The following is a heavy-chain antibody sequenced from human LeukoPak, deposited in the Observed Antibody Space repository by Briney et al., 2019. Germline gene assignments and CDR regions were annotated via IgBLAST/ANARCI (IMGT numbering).Heavy chain of an antibody. J-gene: IGHJ6*03. V-gene: IGHV3-48*03. CDR2: ISTGTYI. D-gene: IGHD2-21*02. Sequence: PGGSLRLSCVASGFTFSRFEMNWVRQAPGKGLEWISHISTGTYIAYTDSVKGRFTISRDNSKNTLYLQMNSLRAEDTAVYYCARVVTALERGYYYYYYMDVWGKGTTVTISS. CDR1: GFTFSRFE. CDR3: ARVVTALERGYYYYYYMDV.